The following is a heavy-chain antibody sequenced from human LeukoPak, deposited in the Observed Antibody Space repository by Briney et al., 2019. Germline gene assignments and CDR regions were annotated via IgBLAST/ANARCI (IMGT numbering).Heavy chain of an antibody. CDR1: GYTFTSYG. CDR2: ISAYNGNT. D-gene: IGHD4-23*01. Sequence: ASVKVSCETSGYTFTSYGIGWVRQAPGQGLEWMGWISAYNGNTNYAQKLQGRVTMTTDTSTSTAYMELRSLRSDDTAVYYRAREIYGGNERPYYGMDVWGQGTTIAVSS. CDR3: AREIYGGNERPYYGMDV. V-gene: IGHV1-18*01. J-gene: IGHJ6*02.